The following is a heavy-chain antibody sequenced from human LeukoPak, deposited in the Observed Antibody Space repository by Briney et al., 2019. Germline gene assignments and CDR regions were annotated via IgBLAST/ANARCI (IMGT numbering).Heavy chain of an antibody. CDR2: ISSSSSYI. Sequence: PGGSLRLSCAASGFTFSSYSMNWVRQAPGKGLEWVSSISSSSSYIYYADSVKGRFTISRDNAKNSLYLQMNSLRAEDTAVYYCARVPREYYDILTGYYISAGSDYWGQGTLVTVSS. CDR1: GFTFSSYS. D-gene: IGHD3-9*01. V-gene: IGHV3-21*01. J-gene: IGHJ4*02. CDR3: ARVPREYYDILTGYYISAGSDY.